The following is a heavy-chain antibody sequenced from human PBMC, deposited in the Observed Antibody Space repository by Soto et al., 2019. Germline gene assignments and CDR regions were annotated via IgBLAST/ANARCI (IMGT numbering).Heavy chain of an antibody. D-gene: IGHD4-17*01. CDR1: GYTFTSYD. J-gene: IGHJ6*02. CDR2: MNPNSGNT. V-gene: IGHV1-8*01. Sequence: QVPLVQSGAEVKKPGASVKVSCKASGYTFTSYDINWVRQATGQGLEWMGWMNPNSGNTGYAQKFQGRVTMTRNTSISTAYMELSSLRSEDTAVYYCATAVTTSYYYGMDVWGQGTTVTVSS. CDR3: ATAVTTSYYYGMDV.